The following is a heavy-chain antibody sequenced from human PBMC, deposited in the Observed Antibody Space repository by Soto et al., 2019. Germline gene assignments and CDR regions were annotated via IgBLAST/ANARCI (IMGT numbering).Heavy chain of an antibody. CDR2: INAGNGNT. CDR3: ARGRWVRRLDSYYLDY. V-gene: IGHV1-3*01. J-gene: IGHJ4*02. CDR1: GFTFTDHA. Sequence: QVQLVQSGAEVKKPGAPVKVSCKASGFTFTDHAMNWVRQAPGQRPEWVGWINAGNGNTKYSQNFQDRVTITRDTSATITYMALSSLRFDDTAVFYCARGRWVRRLDSYYLDYWGQGTLVTVSS. D-gene: IGHD3-10*01.